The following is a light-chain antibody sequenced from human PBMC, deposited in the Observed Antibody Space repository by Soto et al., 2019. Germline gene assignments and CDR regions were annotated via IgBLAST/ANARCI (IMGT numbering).Light chain of an antibody. Sequence: QTVVTQPPSASETPGQRVTISCSGSSSNVGSNTVNWYQQLPGTAPKLLMFGNDQRPSGVPDRFSGSKSGTSASLAISGLQSEDEADYYCATWDDSLNGYVFGTGTKVTVL. CDR1: SSNVGSNT. CDR3: ATWDDSLNGYV. V-gene: IGLV1-44*01. CDR2: GND. J-gene: IGLJ1*01.